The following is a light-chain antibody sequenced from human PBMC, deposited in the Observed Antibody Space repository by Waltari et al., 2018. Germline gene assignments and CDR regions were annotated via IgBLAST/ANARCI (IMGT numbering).Light chain of an antibody. CDR3: MQGTNWPYT. V-gene: IGKV2-30*02. CDR1: QSLVHSDGNTH. CDR2: RVS. Sequence: DVVMTQSPLSLPVTPGQAASISCKTNQSLVHSDGNTHLNWFQQRPGQSPRRLINRVSNRDSGVTDRFSGRGSGTDFTLKISRVEAEDVGVYYCMQGTNWPYTFGQGTKLDIK. J-gene: IGKJ2*01.